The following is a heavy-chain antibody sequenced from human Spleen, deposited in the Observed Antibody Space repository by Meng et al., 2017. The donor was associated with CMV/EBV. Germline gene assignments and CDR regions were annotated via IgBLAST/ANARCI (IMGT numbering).Heavy chain of an antibody. J-gene: IGHJ4*02. D-gene: IGHD3-10*01. CDR3: ARMYYYGSGSYYESNFDY. Sequence: ASVKVSCKASGYTFTGYYMHWVRQAPGQGLEWMGWVNPHSGGTDYAQKFQGRVTMTRDTSISTAYMELSSLRSDDTAVYFCARMYYYGSGSYYESNFDYWGQGTLVTVSS. CDR2: VNPHSGGT. V-gene: IGHV1-2*02. CDR1: GYTFTGYY.